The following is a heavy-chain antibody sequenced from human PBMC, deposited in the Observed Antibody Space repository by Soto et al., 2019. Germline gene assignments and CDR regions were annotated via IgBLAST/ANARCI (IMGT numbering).Heavy chain of an antibody. CDR2: TYYRSKWYN. V-gene: IGHV6-1*01. CDR1: GDSFSSNSVV. D-gene: IGHD5-12*01. J-gene: IGHJ4*02. CDR3: ARANIGYFDY. Sequence: PSQSLSLTCAISGDSFSSNSVVWNWIRQSPSRGLEWLGRTYYRSKWYNDYASSVKSRITINPDTSKNQFSLQLNSVTPEDTAVYYCARANIGYFDYWGQGTPVTVSS.